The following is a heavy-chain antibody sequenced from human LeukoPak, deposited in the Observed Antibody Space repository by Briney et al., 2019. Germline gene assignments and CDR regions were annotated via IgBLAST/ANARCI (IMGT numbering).Heavy chain of an antibody. D-gene: IGHD5-18*01. CDR2: ISAYNGNT. V-gene: IGHV1-18*01. Sequence: ASVTVSCKASGYTFTSYGISWVRQAPGQGLEWMGWISAYNGNTNYAQKLQGRVTMTTDTSTSTAYMELRSLRSDDTAVYYCARDLAVDTARSWFDPWGQGTLVTVSS. CDR3: ARDLAVDTARSWFDP. J-gene: IGHJ5*02. CDR1: GYTFTSYG.